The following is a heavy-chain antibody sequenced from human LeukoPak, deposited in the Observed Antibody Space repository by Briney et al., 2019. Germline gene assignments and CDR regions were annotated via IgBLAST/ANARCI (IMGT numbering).Heavy chain of an antibody. Sequence: GGSLRLSCAASGFTFSSYAMSGVRQAPGKGLEWVSAISGSGGSTYYADSVKGRFTISRDNSKNTLYLQMNSLRAEDTAVYYCAKDSDCSSTSCLGIFDYWRQGTLVTVSS. J-gene: IGHJ4*02. D-gene: IGHD2-2*01. CDR3: AKDSDCSSTSCLGIFDY. CDR1: GFTFSSYA. CDR2: ISGSGGST. V-gene: IGHV3-23*01.